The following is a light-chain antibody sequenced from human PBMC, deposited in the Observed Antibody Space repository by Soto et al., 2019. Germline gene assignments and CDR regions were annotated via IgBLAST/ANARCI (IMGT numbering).Light chain of an antibody. CDR2: VNSGGSH. CDR3: QTWGTGSAFVV. V-gene: IGLV4-69*01. Sequence: QPVLTQSPSASASLGASVKLTCTLSSGHSNYAIAWHQQQSEKGPRYLMKVNSGGSHIKGDGIPDRFSGSSSGAERYLFISSLQSEDEADYYCQTWGTGSAFVVFGGGTQLTVL. CDR1: SGHSNYA. J-gene: IGLJ7*01.